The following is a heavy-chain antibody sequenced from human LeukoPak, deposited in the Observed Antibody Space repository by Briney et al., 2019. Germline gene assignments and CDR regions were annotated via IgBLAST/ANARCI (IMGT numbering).Heavy chain of an antibody. J-gene: IGHJ4*02. Sequence: GGSRRLPCAASGFTFSRYEMNWVRQAPGKGLEWVSYISRSGDTIYFADSVKGRFTISRDNAKNSLYLQMSSLRAEDTAVYYCARDYASDYWGQGTLVTVSS. CDR3: ARDYASDY. V-gene: IGHV3-48*03. D-gene: IGHD3-10*01. CDR2: ISRSGDTI. CDR1: GFTFSRYE.